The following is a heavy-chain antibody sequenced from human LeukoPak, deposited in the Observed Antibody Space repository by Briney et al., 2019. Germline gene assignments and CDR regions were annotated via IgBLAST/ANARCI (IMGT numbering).Heavy chain of an antibody. D-gene: IGHD2-2*03. CDR3: ASGFNWYFDL. CDR1: GYTFTGYY. V-gene: IGHV1-2*02. J-gene: IGHJ2*01. Sequence: ASVNVSCKASGYTFTGYYMHWVRQAPGQGLEWMGWINPNSGVTNYAQKFQGRVTMTRDTSISTAYMELSRLRSDDTAVYYCASGFNWYFDLWGRGTLVTVSS. CDR2: INPNSGVT.